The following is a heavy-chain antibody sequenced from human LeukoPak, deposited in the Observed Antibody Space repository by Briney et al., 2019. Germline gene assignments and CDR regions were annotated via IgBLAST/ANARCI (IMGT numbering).Heavy chain of an antibody. Sequence: ASVKVSCKASGYTFTGYYMHWVRQAPGQGLEWMGWINPNSGGTNYAQKFQGRVTMTRDTSISTAYMELSRLRSDDTAVYYCARGYYDFWSGYYKGDNWFDPWGQGTLVTVSS. CDR1: GYTFTGYY. D-gene: IGHD3-3*01. CDR3: ARGYYDFWSGYYKGDNWFDP. V-gene: IGHV1-2*02. J-gene: IGHJ5*02. CDR2: INPNSGGT.